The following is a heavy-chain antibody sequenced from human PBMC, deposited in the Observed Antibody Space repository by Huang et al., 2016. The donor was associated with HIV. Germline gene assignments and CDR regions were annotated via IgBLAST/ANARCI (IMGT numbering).Heavy chain of an antibody. J-gene: IGHJ5*02. Sequence: QVHLQESGPGLVRPSETLSLTCTVSGGPITSHYWGWIRQPPGKGLEWIANIYYTGTTYYNPSLKNRVTILTDTSKNQLSLKLSSVTAADTAVYYCARDRYLRYCTGGTCYSTWFDPWGQGTLVTVSS. CDR1: GGPITSHY. CDR2: IYYTGTT. V-gene: IGHV4-59*11. CDR3: ARDRYLRYCTGGTCYSTWFDP. D-gene: IGHD2-15*01.